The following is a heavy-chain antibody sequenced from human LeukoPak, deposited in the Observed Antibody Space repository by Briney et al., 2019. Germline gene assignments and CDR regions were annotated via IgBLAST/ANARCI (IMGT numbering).Heavy chain of an antibody. CDR2: ISGYTGQT. Sequence: ASVKVSCKASGYTFTSHGISWVRQAPGQGLEWMGWISGYTGQTEYSEKFQGRVTMTTDTSTTTAYMELRSLTFADTAVYYCARDIAISQFDYWGQGTLVTVSS. J-gene: IGHJ4*02. CDR1: GYTFTSHG. D-gene: IGHD3-9*01. CDR3: ARDIAISQFDY. V-gene: IGHV1-18*01.